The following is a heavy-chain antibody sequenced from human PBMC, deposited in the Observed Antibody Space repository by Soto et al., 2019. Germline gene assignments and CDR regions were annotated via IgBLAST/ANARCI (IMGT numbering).Heavy chain of an antibody. CDR1: GGSVRAPDW. CDR2: VHISGHS. J-gene: IGHJ5*01. CDR3: ARVRQGCSANNCYFDP. V-gene: IGHV4-4*02. Sequence: KLSETLSLTCTLSGGSVRAPDWWNWVRQSPDKGLEWIAEVHISGHSNYNPSLRSRVSVSIDSSKNQFYLNLNSVTAADTAIYYCARVRQGCSANNCYFDPWGQGTQVTVSS. D-gene: IGHD1-1*01.